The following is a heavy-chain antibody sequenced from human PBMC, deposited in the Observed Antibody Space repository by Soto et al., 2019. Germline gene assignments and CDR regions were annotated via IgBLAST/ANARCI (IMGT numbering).Heavy chain of an antibody. V-gene: IGHV4-59*13. CDR2: IYYTGST. CDR1: GGSISDYY. Sequence: PSETLSLTCTFSGGSISDYYWTWIRQPPGKVLEWIGHIYYTGSTDCNPSLKSRVTISVDTSRIQFSLKLNSVTAADTAVYYCATTMVGAKDYFDSWGQGTLVTVSS. CDR3: ATTMVGAKDYFDS. D-gene: IGHD1-26*01. J-gene: IGHJ4*02.